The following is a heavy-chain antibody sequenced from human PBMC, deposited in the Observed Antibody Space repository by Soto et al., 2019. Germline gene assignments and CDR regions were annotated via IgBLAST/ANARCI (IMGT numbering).Heavy chain of an antibody. V-gene: IGHV1-46*04. CDR2: INPSSGVS. Sequence: QVQLVQSGAEVQTPGASVKVSCKASGYRFTAYYMHWVRQAPGQGLEWMAIINPSSGVSTYAQRLQGRFTMTRDTSTSTVYMELSRLRSEDTAVYYCARSPPLRECPGGDCSHFDFWGQGTLVTVSS. CDR3: ARSPPLRECPGGDCSHFDF. J-gene: IGHJ4*02. CDR1: GYRFTAYY. D-gene: IGHD2-21*02.